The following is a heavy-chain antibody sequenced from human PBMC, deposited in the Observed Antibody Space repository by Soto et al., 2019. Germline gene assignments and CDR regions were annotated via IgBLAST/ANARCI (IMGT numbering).Heavy chain of an antibody. CDR2: INWNGGST. J-gene: IGHJ4*02. Sequence: EVQLVESGGGVVRPGGSLRLSCAASGFTFDDYGMSWVRXAPGEGLEWVSGINWNGGSTGYADSVKVRFTISRDNAKXXXXXXXXXLXAEDTALYYCASARIVGATSPYDYWGQGTLVTVSS. CDR1: GFTFDDYG. CDR3: ASARIVGATSPYDY. V-gene: IGHV3-20*04. D-gene: IGHD1-26*01.